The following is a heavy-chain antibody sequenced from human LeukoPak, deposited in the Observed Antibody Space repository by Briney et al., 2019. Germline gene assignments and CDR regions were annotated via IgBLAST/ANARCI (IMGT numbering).Heavy chain of an antibody. J-gene: IGHJ4*02. CDR3: ASPYCSSTSCSTLHDY. CDR2: IKQDGGEK. Sequence: PGGSPRLSCAASGFTFSTYWMNWVRQAPGKGLEWVANIKQDGGEKYYVDSVKGRFTISRDNAKSSLYLQMNSLRAEDTAVYYCASPYCSSTSCSTLHDYWGQGTLVTVSS. V-gene: IGHV3-7*01. CDR1: GFTFSTYW. D-gene: IGHD2-2*01.